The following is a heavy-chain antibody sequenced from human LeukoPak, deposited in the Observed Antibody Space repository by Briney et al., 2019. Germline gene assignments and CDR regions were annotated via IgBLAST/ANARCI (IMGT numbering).Heavy chain of an antibody. J-gene: IGHJ5*02. CDR3: ARELYVAVAGTAPNWFDP. CDR2: INHSGST. D-gene: IGHD6-19*01. Sequence: PSETLSLTCAVYGGSFSGYYWSWIRQPPGKGLEWMGEINHSGSTNYNPSLKSRVTISVDTSKNQFSLKLSSVTAADTAVYYCARELYVAVAGTAPNWFDPWGQGTLVTVSS. CDR1: GGSFSGYY. V-gene: IGHV4-34*01.